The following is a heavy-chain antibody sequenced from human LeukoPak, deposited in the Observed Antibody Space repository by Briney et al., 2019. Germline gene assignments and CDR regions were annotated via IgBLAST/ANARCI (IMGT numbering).Heavy chain of an antibody. CDR2: IYSGGST. D-gene: IGHD5-18*01. CDR3: AKGYSYGQDAFDI. V-gene: IGHV3-53*01. J-gene: IGHJ3*02. CDR1: GFTVSSNY. Sequence: PGGSLRLSCAASGFTVSSNYMSWVRQAPGKGLEWVSVIYSGGSTYYADSVKGRFTISRDNSKNTLYLQMNSLRAEDTAVYYCAKGYSYGQDAFDIWGQGTMVTVSS.